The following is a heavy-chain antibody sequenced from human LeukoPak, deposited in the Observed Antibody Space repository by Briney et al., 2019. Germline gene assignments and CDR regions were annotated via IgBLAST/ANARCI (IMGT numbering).Heavy chain of an antibody. CDR2: IKQDGGEK. V-gene: IGHV3-7*01. CDR1: GFTFSNYW. J-gene: IGHJ4*02. CDR3: ASIIGSYYFDY. D-gene: IGHD1-14*01. Sequence: GGSLRLSCAASGFTFSNYWMNWVRQAPGKGLEWVANIKQDGGEKYYVDSVKGRFTISRDNAKNSLYLQMNSLRAEDTAVYYCASIIGSYYFDYWGQGTLVTVSS.